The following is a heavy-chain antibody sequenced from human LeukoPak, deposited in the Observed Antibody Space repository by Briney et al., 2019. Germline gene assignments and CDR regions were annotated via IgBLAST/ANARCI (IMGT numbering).Heavy chain of an antibody. CDR1: GYTFTGYF. J-gene: IGHJ4*02. D-gene: IGHD3-10*01. Sequence: GASVKVSCKASGYTFTGYFIHWVRQAPGQGLEWMGWINPNSGGTNYAQNFQGRVTMNGDTSINTAYMELSRLTSDDTAVYFCSRDRGYYDSGNYPTDYWGQGTLVTVSS. CDR2: INPNSGGT. V-gene: IGHV1-2*02. CDR3: SRDRGYYDSGNYPTDY.